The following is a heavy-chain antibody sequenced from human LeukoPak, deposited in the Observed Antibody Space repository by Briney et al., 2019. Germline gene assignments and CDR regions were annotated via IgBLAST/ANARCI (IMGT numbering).Heavy chain of an antibody. D-gene: IGHD1-26*01. J-gene: IGHJ3*02. Sequence: GGSLRLSCVASGFTVSRNYMSWVRQAPGQGLEWVSVLYGGGSTYYADSVKGRFTISRDNSKNTLYLQMNSLRAEDTAVYYCARGAIVGLVSHGFDMWGQGTMVTVSS. V-gene: IGHV3-66*01. CDR3: ARGAIVGLVSHGFDM. CDR2: LYGGGST. CDR1: GFTVSRNY.